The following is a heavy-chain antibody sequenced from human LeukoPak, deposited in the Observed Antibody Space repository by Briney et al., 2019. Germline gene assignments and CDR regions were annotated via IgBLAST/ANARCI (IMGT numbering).Heavy chain of an antibody. CDR1: GFTLSSYG. D-gene: IGHD3-22*01. CDR3: ARDIGDSGFFLDY. CDR2: ILYDGSKK. V-gene: IGHV3-33*01. J-gene: IGHJ4*02. Sequence: GGSLRLSCAASGFTLSSYGIHWVRQAPGKGLEWVAVILYDGSKKYYGDSVKGRFTISRDNSKNTLRLQMNSLRVEDTAVYYCARDIGDSGFFLDYWGQGTLVTVSS.